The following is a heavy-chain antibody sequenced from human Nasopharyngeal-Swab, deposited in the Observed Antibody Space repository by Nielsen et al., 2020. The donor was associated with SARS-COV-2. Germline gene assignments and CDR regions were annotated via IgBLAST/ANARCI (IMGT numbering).Heavy chain of an antibody. V-gene: IGHV1-18*01. Sequence: ASVKVSCKASGYTFTSYGISWVRRAPGQGLEWMGWISAYNGNTNYAQKLQGRVTMTTDTSTSTAYMELSRLRSDDTAVYYCARGSSYDSSGYYSHYYYGMDVWGQGTTVTVSS. D-gene: IGHD3-22*01. CDR3: ARGSSYDSSGYYSHYYYGMDV. J-gene: IGHJ6*02. CDR2: ISAYNGNT. CDR1: GYTFTSYG.